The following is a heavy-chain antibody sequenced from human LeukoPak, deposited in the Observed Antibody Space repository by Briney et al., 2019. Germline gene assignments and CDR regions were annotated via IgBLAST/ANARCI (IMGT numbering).Heavy chain of an antibody. Sequence: GGSLRLSCAAFGFTVSSNYMSWVRQAPGKGLEWGSVIYRGGSTYYADSVKGRFTISRDNSKNTLYLQMNSLRAEDTDVYYCARLWFGELFSDYWGQGTLVTVSS. CDR2: IYRGGST. J-gene: IGHJ4*02. CDR3: ARLWFGELFSDY. V-gene: IGHV3-66*04. CDR1: GFTVSSNY. D-gene: IGHD3-10*01.